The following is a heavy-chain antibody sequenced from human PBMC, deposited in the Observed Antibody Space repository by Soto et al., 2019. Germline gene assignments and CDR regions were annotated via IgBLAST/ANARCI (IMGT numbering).Heavy chain of an antibody. CDR3: ARAPQGRMSTYFDF. V-gene: IGHV1-2*06. D-gene: IGHD2-21*01. Sequence: QAQLMQSGAEVRKPGTSVKVSCETSGYNFRGYYVHWVRQPPGHGLQWLGRIDPNSGDTDYAQTFQGRIAVTRHPSLASVYLDLSSRTSHDTAVYFCARAPQGRMSTYFDFWGQGTPVVVSS. CDR1: GYNFRGYY. CDR2: IDPNSGDT. J-gene: IGHJ4*02.